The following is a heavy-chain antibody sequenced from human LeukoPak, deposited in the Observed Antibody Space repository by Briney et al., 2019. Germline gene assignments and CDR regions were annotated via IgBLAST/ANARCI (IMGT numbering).Heavy chain of an antibody. CDR2: IRSKTYGGTT. D-gene: IGHD2-21*02. J-gene: IGHJ4*02. V-gene: IGHV3-49*04. Sequence: GGSLRLSCTASGFTFGDYAMSWVRQAPGKGLEWVGFIRSKTYGGTTEYAASVKGRFTISRDDSKSIASLQMNSLKTEDTAIYYCIRSSRVYRGGDCYLSDYWGQGTLVTVSS. CDR3: IRSSRVYRGGDCYLSDY. CDR1: GFTFGDYA.